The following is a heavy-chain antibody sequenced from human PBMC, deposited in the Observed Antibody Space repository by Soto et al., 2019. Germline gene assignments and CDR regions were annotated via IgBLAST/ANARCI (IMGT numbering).Heavy chain of an antibody. V-gene: IGHV1-3*01. Sequence: QVQLVQSGAEIKKPGASVKVSCKASGYTFTNSAMHWVRQAPGQSLEWMGWINAGNGNTKISQNFQDRVSITRDTSASTAYMELNSLTSEDTAVYFCARENLDFWSTHRVGDYYYMDVWGNGTTVTVSS. CDR2: INAGNGNT. CDR1: GYTFTNSA. J-gene: IGHJ6*03. CDR3: ARENLDFWSTHRVGDYYYMDV. D-gene: IGHD3-3*01.